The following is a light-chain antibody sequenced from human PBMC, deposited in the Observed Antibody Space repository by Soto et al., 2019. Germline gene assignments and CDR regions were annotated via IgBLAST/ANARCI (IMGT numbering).Light chain of an antibody. CDR3: QQYGTSPWT. Sequence: EIVLTQYPGTLSLSPGERATLSCRAIQTVSSSYLAWYQQKPGQAPRLLIYAVSSRATGIPDRFSGSGSGTDFTLTISRLEPEDFAVYYCQQYGTSPWTFGQGTKVDNK. J-gene: IGKJ1*01. CDR2: AVS. V-gene: IGKV3-20*01. CDR1: QTVSSSY.